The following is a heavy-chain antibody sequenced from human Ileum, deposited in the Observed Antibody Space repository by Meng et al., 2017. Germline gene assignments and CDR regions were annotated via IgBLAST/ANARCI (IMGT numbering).Heavy chain of an antibody. CDR1: GASVTTSHYQ. D-gene: IGHD7-27*01. V-gene: IGHV4-61*01. CDR3: ARDHWGSLDY. J-gene: IGHJ4*02. Sequence: VQLQESGPGLVRPSATLSLICTVSGASVTTSHYQWGWIRQPPGKGLEWIGYASTNYNPSLKSRLTISLDTSKNQVSLKLTSVTAADTAVYYCARDHWGSLDYWGQGILVTVSS. CDR2: AST.